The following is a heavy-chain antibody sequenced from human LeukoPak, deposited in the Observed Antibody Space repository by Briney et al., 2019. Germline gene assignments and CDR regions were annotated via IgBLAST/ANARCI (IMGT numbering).Heavy chain of an antibody. CDR3: ARESSGGYDHPYYFDY. D-gene: IGHD5-12*01. CDR2: ITSSSIYK. CDR1: GFTFSRYN. Sequence: GGSLRLSCATSGFTFSRYNMNWVRQAPGKGLEWVSSITSSSIYKYYADSMKGRFTISRDNAKNSLYLQMNSLRAEDTAVYYCARESSGGYDHPYYFDYWGQGTLVIVSS. V-gene: IGHV3-21*01. J-gene: IGHJ4*02.